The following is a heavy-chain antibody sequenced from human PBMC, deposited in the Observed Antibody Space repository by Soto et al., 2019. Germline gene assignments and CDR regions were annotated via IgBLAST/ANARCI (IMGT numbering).Heavy chain of an antibody. CDR3: ATSSEDYYDGSGYPY. V-gene: IGHV4-39*01. D-gene: IGHD3-22*01. CDR2: IYYSGST. J-gene: IGHJ4*02. Sequence: QLQLQESGPGLVKPSETLSLTCTVSGGSISSSSYYWGWIRQPPGKGLEWIGSIYYSGSTYYNPSLKSRVTISVDTSKNQFSLKLSSVTAADTAVYYCATSSEDYYDGSGYPYWGQGTLVTVSS. CDR1: GGSISSSSYY.